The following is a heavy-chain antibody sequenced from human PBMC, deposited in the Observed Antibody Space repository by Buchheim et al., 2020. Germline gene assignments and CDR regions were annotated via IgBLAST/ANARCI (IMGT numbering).Heavy chain of an antibody. Sequence: QVQLVESGGGVVQPGRSLRLSCAASGFTFSSYAMHWVRQAPGKGLEWVAVISYDGSNKYYADSVKGRFTISRDNSKNTLYPQMNSLRAEDTAVYYCARETTVTTKWGQGTL. CDR3: ARETTVTTK. D-gene: IGHD4-17*01. CDR2: ISYDGSNK. J-gene: IGHJ4*02. V-gene: IGHV3-30*04. CDR1: GFTFSSYA.